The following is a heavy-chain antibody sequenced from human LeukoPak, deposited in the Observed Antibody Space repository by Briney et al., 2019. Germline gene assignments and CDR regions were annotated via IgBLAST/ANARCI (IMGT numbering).Heavy chain of an antibody. CDR1: GFNVTTTH. J-gene: IGHJ4*02. CDR2: IYSGGGT. V-gene: IGHV3-53*01. D-gene: IGHD1-14*01. Sequence: GGSLRLSCAVSGFNVTTTHMTWVRQAPGKGLEWVSFIYSGGGTDYAESLKGRFTISRDNSKNALYLQMNSLRVEDTAMFYCARPPYNWGQGTLVTVSS. CDR3: ARPPYN.